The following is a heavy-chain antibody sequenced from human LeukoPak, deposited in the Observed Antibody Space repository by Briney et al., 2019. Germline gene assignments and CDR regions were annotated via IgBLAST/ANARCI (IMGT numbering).Heavy chain of an antibody. D-gene: IGHD3-10*01. V-gene: IGHV4-59*12. CDR2: IYYSGST. Sequence: PSETLSLTCTVSGGSISSYYWSWIRQPPGKGLEWIGYIYYSGSTYYNPSLKSRVTISVDTSKNQLSLKLSSVTAADTAVYYCAKLGGWFDPWGQGTLVTVSS. CDR1: GGSISSYY. J-gene: IGHJ5*02. CDR3: AKLGGWFDP.